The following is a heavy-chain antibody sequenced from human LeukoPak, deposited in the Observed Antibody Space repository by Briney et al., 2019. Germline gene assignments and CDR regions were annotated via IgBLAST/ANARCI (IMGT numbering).Heavy chain of an antibody. Sequence: SETLSLTCTVSGGSLSSYYWSWLRQPPRKGLEGVGYIYYSESTNCNPSLKSQVTKSVNTSKNQFPLKLSSVTAEDTAVYHWARQGSDCSGGSCYYYYFDYWGQGTLVTVSS. D-gene: IGHD2-15*01. CDR3: ARQGSDCSGGSCYYYYFDY. CDR1: GGSLSSYY. CDR2: IYYSEST. V-gene: IGHV4-59*08. J-gene: IGHJ4*02.